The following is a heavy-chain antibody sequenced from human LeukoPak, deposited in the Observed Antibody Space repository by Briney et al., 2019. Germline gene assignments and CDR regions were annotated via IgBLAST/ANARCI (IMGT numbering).Heavy chain of an antibody. CDR1: GGSISSDY. J-gene: IGHJ4*02. CDR3: ARERGNDRKLDS. D-gene: IGHD5-12*01. Sequence: SETLSLTCTVSGGSISSDYWSWIRQPAGKGLEWIGRIYNTGTSNYNSSLKSRVTMSVDTSTNQFSLRLSSVTAADTAVYYCARERGNDRKLDSWGQGTLVTVSS. V-gene: IGHV4-4*07. CDR2: IYNTGTS.